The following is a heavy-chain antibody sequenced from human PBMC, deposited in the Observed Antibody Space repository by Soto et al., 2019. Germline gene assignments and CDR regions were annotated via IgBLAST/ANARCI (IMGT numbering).Heavy chain of an antibody. J-gene: IGHJ3*01. V-gene: IGHV3-48*04. CDR1: GFPFTAHS. CDR2: INDISNAI. CDR3: ARDRPTTFSADL. D-gene: IGHD5-12*01. Sequence: EVQLVESGGGWLQPGGSLRLSFPASGFPFTAHSRTWSRHAPGKGLEWLSYINDISNAIHYADSVKGRFAMSRDNAKKSVFLQMNSLRVEDTGVYYCARDRPTTFSADLWGQGTVVTVSS.